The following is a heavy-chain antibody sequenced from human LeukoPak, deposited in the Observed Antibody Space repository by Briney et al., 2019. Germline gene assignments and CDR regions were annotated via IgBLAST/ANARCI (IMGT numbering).Heavy chain of an antibody. CDR2: IIPIFGTA. Sequence: SVKVSCKASGGTFSSYAISWVRQAPGQGLEWMGGIIPIFGTANYAQKFQGRVTITADESTSTAYMELSSLRSEDTAVYYCARVRGDFWSGYFGSDPWGQGTLVTVSS. D-gene: IGHD3-3*01. CDR3: ARVRGDFWSGYFGSDP. V-gene: IGHV1-69*01. J-gene: IGHJ5*02. CDR1: GGTFSSYA.